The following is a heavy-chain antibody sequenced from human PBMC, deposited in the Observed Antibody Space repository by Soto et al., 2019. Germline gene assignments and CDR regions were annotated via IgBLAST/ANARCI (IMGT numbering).Heavy chain of an antibody. CDR2: IDPSDSQT. CDR1: GYSFAGYW. V-gene: IGHV5-10-1*01. J-gene: IGHJ4*02. D-gene: IGHD6-19*01. Sequence: GESLKISCKGSGYSFAGYWITWVRQKPGKGLEWMGRIDPSDSQTYYSPSFRGHVTISVTKSITTVFLQWSSLRASDTAMYYCARLLEVAVADVDYWGQGTLVTVSS. CDR3: ARLLEVAVADVDY.